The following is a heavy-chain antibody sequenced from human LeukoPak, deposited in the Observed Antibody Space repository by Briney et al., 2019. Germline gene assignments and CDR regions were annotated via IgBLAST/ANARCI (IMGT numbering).Heavy chain of an antibody. CDR2: INPSGGST. Sequence: ASVKVSCKASGYTFTSYYMHWVRQAPGQGLEWMGIINPSGGSTSYAQKFQGRVTMTRDMSTSTVYMELSSLRSEDTAVYYCARARGLPQDYYYYYMDVWAKGPRSPSP. D-gene: IGHD5-18*01. J-gene: IGHJ6*03. V-gene: IGHV1-46*01. CDR1: GYTFTSYY. CDR3: ARARGLPQDYYYYYMDV.